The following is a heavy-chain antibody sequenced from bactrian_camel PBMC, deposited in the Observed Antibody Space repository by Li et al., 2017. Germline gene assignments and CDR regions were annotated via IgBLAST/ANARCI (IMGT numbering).Heavy chain of an antibody. D-gene: IGHD7*01. Sequence: VQLVESGGGLVQPGGSLRLSCAASGFKISDRDMSWVRQAPGKGLEWVSTINTGNSRTYYADSVKGRFTISRDSALNTLYLQMNSLKTEDTAVYYCATVSYSYGGTSDGRLSLVNYWGQGTQVTVS. J-gene: IGHJ4*01. CDR2: INTGNSRT. CDR1: GFKISDRD. CDR3: ATVSYSYGGTSDGRLSLVNY. V-gene: IGHV3S40*01.